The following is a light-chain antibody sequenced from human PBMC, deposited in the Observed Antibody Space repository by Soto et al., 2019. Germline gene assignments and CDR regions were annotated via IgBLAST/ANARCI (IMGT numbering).Light chain of an antibody. CDR1: QIISIK. Sequence: EIGMTQSPATLSVSPGERATLSCRASQIISIKLACYQQKPGQAPRLLIDGASSRATGIPDRFSGSGSGTDFTLTISRLEPEDFAVYYCQQYGSSGTFGQGTKVDIK. CDR3: QQYGSSGT. V-gene: IGKV3-20*01. J-gene: IGKJ1*01. CDR2: GAS.